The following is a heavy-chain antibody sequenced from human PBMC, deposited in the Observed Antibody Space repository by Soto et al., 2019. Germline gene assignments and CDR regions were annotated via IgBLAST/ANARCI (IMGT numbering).Heavy chain of an antibody. CDR1: GYTFTSYG. J-gene: IGHJ3*02. CDR2: ISAYNSNT. D-gene: IGHD6-13*01. Sequence: ASVKVSCKASGYTFTSYGISWVRQAPGQGLEWMGWISAYNSNTNYAQKLQGRVTMTTDTSTSTAYMELRSLRSDDTAVYYCARDCRIAAAAHDAFDIWGQGTMVTVSS. V-gene: IGHV1-18*01. CDR3: ARDCRIAAAAHDAFDI.